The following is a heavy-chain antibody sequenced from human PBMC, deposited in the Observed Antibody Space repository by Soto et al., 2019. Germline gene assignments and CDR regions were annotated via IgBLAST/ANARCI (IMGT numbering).Heavy chain of an antibody. V-gene: IGHV1-69*06. J-gene: IGHJ5*02. Sequence: QVQLVQSGAEVKKPGSSVKVSCTASGGPFSSYAINWVRQAPGQGLEWMGVITPMFGAPHYAQNFKGRISITADKATNTAYMEPSSLTSGDTAVYFCARVLTGRWFDPWRQGTLVTVSS. CDR2: ITPMFGAP. CDR3: ARVLTGRWFDP. CDR1: GGPFSSYA.